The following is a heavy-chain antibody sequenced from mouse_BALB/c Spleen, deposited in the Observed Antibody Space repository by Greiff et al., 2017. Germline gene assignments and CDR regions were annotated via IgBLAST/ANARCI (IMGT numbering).Heavy chain of an antibody. CDR2: IDPETGGT. J-gene: IGHJ3*01. CDR1: GYTFTDYE. Sequence: LQESGAELVRPGASVTLSCKASGYTFTDYEMHWVKQTPVHGLEWIGAIDPETGGTAYNQKFKGKATLTADKSSSTAYMELRSLTSEDSAVYYCTIPHYYGSSWFAYWGQGTLVTVSA. D-gene: IGHD1-1*01. CDR3: TIPHYYGSSWFAY. V-gene: IGHV1-15*01.